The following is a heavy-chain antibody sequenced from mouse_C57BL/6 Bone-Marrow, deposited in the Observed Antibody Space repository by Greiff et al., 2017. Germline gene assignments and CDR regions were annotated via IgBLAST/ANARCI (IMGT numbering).Heavy chain of an antibody. Sequence: EVKLMESGAELVKPGASVKLSCTASGFNIKDYYMHWVKQRPEQGLEWIGRIDPEDGDTKYAPKFQGKATITADTSSNTAYLQLSSLTSEDTAVYYCARTYYSNYDAMDYGGQGTSVTVSS. CDR1: GFNIKDYY. V-gene: IGHV14-2*01. J-gene: IGHJ4*01. CDR2: IDPEDGDT. D-gene: IGHD2-5*01. CDR3: ARTYYSNYDAMDY.